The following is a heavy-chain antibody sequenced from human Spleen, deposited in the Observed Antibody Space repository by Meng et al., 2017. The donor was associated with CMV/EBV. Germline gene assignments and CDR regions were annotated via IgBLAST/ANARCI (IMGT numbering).Heavy chain of an antibody. Sequence: SETLSLTCTVSGGSISSSNFYWGWIRQPPGKGLEWIGSIYYSGSTYYNPSLKSRVTISVDTSKNQFSLKLSSVTAADTAVYYCARGSSSGADAFDIWGQGTMVTVSS. CDR3: ARGSSSGADAFDI. J-gene: IGHJ3*02. D-gene: IGHD6-13*01. V-gene: IGHV4-39*07. CDR1: GGSISSSNFY. CDR2: IYYSGST.